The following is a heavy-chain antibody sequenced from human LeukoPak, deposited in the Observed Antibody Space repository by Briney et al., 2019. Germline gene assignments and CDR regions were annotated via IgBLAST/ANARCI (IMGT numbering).Heavy chain of an antibody. D-gene: IGHD4-11*01. CDR3: AREHSHSNWFFDL. Sequence: GGSLRLSCSASGFTFSDYGIQWVRQAPGKGLEWVAVVARDGGHKVYSDSVKGRLYSSRDNSKNTAFLQMDSLRAEDAAVYFCAREHSHSNWFFDLWGPGTPVTVSS. CDR1: GFTFSDYG. CDR2: VARDGGHK. V-gene: IGHV3-30*03. J-gene: IGHJ2*01.